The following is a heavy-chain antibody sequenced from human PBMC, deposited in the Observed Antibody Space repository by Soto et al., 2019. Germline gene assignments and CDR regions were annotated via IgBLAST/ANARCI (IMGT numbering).Heavy chain of an antibody. J-gene: IGHJ3*02. CDR1: GLTFNNYA. Sequence: PGGPLRLSCAASGLTFNNYAMSWVRHAPGKGLEWVANIKPDGSEKWYVDSVKGRFTISRDNAKNSLYLQMNSLRDEDTAVYYCARGDYYDISGPFSDAFDIWGQGTMVTVSS. D-gene: IGHD3-22*01. V-gene: IGHV3-7*04. CDR2: IKPDGSEK. CDR3: ARGDYYDISGPFSDAFDI.